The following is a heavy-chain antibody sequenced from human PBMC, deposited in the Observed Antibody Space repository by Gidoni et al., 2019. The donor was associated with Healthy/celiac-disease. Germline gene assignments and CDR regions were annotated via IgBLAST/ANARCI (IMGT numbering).Heavy chain of an antibody. D-gene: IGHD6-13*01. CDR2: ISWNSGSI. J-gene: IGHJ4*02. V-gene: IGHV3-9*01. Sequence: EVQLVESGGGLVQPGRSLRLSCAASGFPFDDYAMHWVRQAPGKGLEWVSGISWNSGSIGYADSVKGRFTISRDNAKNSLYLQMNSLRAEDTALYYCAKDITYSSSWYFDYWGQGTLVTVSS. CDR3: AKDITYSSSWYFDY. CDR1: GFPFDDYA.